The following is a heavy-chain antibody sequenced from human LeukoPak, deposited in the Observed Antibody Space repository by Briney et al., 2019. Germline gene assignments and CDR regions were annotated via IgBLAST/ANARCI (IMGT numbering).Heavy chain of an antibody. CDR2: INPNSGGT. V-gene: IGHV1-2*02. J-gene: IGHJ4*02. CDR3: ASHPKLRFLEWSLKPLDY. CDR1: GYTFTGYY. D-gene: IGHD3-3*01. Sequence: ASVKVSCKASGYTFTGYYMHWVRQAPGQGLEWMGWINPNSGGTNYAQKFQGRVTMTRDTSISTAYMELSRLRSDDTAVYYCASHPKLRFLEWSLKPLDYWGQGTLVTVSS.